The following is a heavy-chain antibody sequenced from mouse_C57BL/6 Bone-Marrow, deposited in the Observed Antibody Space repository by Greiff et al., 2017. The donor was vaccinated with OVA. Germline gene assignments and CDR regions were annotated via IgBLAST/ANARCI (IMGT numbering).Heavy chain of an antibody. Sequence: QVQLQQPGAELVRPGTSVKLSCKASGYTFTSYWMHWVKQRPGQGLEWIGVIDPSASYTNYNQKFKGKATLTVDTSSSTAYMQLSSLTSEDSAVYYCARWAYYGPFAYWGQGTLVTVSA. CDR1: GYTFTSYW. CDR2: IDPSASYT. V-gene: IGHV1-59*01. D-gene: IGHD1-1*01. J-gene: IGHJ3*01. CDR3: ARWAYYGPFAY.